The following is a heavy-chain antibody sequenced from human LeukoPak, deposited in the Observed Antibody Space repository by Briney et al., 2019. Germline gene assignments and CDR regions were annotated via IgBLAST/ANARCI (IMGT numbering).Heavy chain of an antibody. CDR2: IYPGDSDT. CDR3: ARQPTSGWYLGWFDP. V-gene: IGHV5-51*01. Sequence: GESLQISCKGSGYSFTSYWIGWVRQMPGKGLEWMGIIYPGDSDTRYSPSFQGQVTISADKSISTAYLQWSSLKASDTAMYYCARQPTSGWYLGWFDPWGQGTLVTVSS. CDR1: GYSFTSYW. D-gene: IGHD6-19*01. J-gene: IGHJ5*02.